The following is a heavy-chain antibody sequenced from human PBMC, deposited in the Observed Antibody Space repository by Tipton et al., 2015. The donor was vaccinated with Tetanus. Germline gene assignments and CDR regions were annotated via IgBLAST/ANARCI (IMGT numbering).Heavy chain of an antibody. CDR2: IYPADSDI. CDR1: GYEFISYW. Sequence: QLVQSGAEVKKSGESLRISCKASGYEFISYWIAWVRQMPGKGLEWMGVIYPADSDIRNSPSFQGQVTMSVDKSTSTAYLQWRSLKASDSAMYYCARHSGGSEIGYYDDMDVWGQGTTVTVSS. CDR3: ARHSGGSEIGYYDDMDV. V-gene: IGHV5-51*01. D-gene: IGHD3-10*01. J-gene: IGHJ6*02.